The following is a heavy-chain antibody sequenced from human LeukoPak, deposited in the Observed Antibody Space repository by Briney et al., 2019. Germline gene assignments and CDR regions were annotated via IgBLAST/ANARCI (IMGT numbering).Heavy chain of an antibody. D-gene: IGHD6-6*01. Sequence: GGSLRLSCAASGFTFSDYYMSWIRQAPGKGLEWVSYISSSGSNIYYAGSVKGRFTISRDNAKNSLYLQMNSLRAEDTAVYYCARVPEYSSSAFDYWGQGTLVTVSS. CDR3: ARVPEYSSSAFDY. CDR2: ISSSGSNI. CDR1: GFTFSDYY. V-gene: IGHV3-11*01. J-gene: IGHJ4*02.